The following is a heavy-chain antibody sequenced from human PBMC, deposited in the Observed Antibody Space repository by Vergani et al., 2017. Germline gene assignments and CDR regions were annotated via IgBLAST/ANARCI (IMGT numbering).Heavy chain of an antibody. CDR3: ARRDWGSSSLYHYDS. J-gene: IGHJ4*02. CDR2: INHAGIT. V-gene: IGHV4-34*02. CDR1: GGSFNGFF. Sequence: QVQLQQWGAGLLKSAETLSLTCAVNGGSFNGFFWTWIRQAPGKGLEWVGEINHAGITNKNPSLRSRVTLSVDPSRKHFSLKVMSVTAADTAVYFCARRDWGSSSLYHYDSWGQGTLVTVSS. D-gene: IGHD3-16*01.